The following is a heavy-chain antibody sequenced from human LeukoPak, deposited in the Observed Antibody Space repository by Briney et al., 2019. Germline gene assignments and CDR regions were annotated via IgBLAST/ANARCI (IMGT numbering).Heavy chain of an antibody. Sequence: GGSLRLSCAASGFTVSSNYMSWVRQAPGKGLEWVSGIYTGGDTYSADSVKDSFTFSSDNSKNTLYLQMNSLRAEDTAVYYCTKGLWAGVSAARDWGQGTLVTVSS. D-gene: IGHD3-10*01. J-gene: IGHJ4*02. CDR2: IYTGGDT. CDR1: GFTVSSNY. CDR3: TKGLWAGVSAARD. V-gene: IGHV3-66*01.